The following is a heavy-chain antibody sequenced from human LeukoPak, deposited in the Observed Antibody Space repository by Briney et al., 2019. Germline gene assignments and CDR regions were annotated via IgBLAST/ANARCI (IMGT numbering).Heavy chain of an antibody. J-gene: IGHJ4*02. D-gene: IGHD3-9*01. V-gene: IGHV4-39*07. CDR2: IHYSGST. CDR1: GGSISDISYY. Sequence: KASETLSLTCTVSGGSISDISYYWGWIRQPPGKDLEWIGGIHYSGSTSYNPSLKSRVTISVDTSKNQFSLKLSSVTAADTAVYYCARTPYSILTGYYKRSYYFDYWGQGTLVTVSS. CDR3: ARTPYSILTGYYKRSYYFDY.